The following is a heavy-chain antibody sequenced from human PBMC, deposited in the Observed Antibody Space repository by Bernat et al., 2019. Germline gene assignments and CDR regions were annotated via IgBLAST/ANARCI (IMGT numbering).Heavy chain of an antibody. Sequence: EVQLVDSGGGLVQPGGSLRLSCAASGFTFSSYAMSWVRQAPGKGLEWVSSISGSGGSPQNADSVKGRFTISRDNSKNTLYLQMNSLRAEDTAVYYCAKGHIVVVPAASLDYWGQGTLVTVSS. CDR3: AKGHIVVVPAASLDY. D-gene: IGHD2-2*01. V-gene: IGHV3-23*04. J-gene: IGHJ4*02. CDR2: ISGSGGSP. CDR1: GFTFSSYA.